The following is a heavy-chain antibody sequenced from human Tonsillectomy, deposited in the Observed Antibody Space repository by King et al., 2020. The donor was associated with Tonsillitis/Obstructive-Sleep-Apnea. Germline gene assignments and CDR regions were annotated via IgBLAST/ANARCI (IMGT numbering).Heavy chain of an antibody. J-gene: IGHJ4*02. CDR1: GYTFTRNY. CDR3: VRDDKDGRHLDY. D-gene: IGHD2-15*01. V-gene: IGHV1-46*01. CDR2: MNPSDGIT. Sequence: QLVQSGAEVKKPGASVKVSCRASGYTFTRNYVHWVRQAPGQGLEWMGIMNPSDGITTYAQKFQGRVTMTTDTSTSTVNMELSSLRADDTAVYYCVRDDKDGRHLDYWGQGSLVSVSS.